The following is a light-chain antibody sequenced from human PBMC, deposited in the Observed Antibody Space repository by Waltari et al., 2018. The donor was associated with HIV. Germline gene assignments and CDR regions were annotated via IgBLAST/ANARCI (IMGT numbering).Light chain of an antibody. Sequence: SSDLTQPPSVSVSSGQTATVTCSGINLGLKYVSWYQQRSGQSPVLVIYQDTKRPPGIPERFFGSTSENTATLTINETQPLDEAHYSCQAWDSGTIVFGGGTSLTVL. CDR2: QDT. CDR1: NLGLKY. J-gene: IGLJ3*02. V-gene: IGLV3-1*01. CDR3: QAWDSGTIV.